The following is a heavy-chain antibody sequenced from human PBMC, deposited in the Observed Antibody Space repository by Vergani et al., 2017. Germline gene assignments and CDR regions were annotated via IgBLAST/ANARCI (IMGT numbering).Heavy chain of an antibody. J-gene: IGHJ4*02. CDR2: ISSSSSYI. D-gene: IGHD3-16*01. Sequence: EVQLVESGGGLVKPGGSLRLSCAASGFTFSSYSMNWVRQAPGKGLEWVSSISSSSSYIYYADSVKGRFTISRDNAKNSLYLQMNSLRAEDTAVYYCARGVPGGVVDLFDYWGQGTLVTVSS. CDR1: GFTFSSYS. CDR3: ARGVPGGVVDLFDY. V-gene: IGHV3-21*01.